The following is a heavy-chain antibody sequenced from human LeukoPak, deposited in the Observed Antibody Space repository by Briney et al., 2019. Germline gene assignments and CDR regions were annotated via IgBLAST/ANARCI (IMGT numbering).Heavy chain of an antibody. CDR1: GGTFSSYA. CDR2: IIPILGIA. J-gene: IGHJ3*02. Sequence: GASVKVSCKASGGTFSSYAISWVRQAPGQGLEWMGRIIPILGIANYAQKFQGRVTITADKSTSTAYMELSSLRSEDTAVYYCARLYSSSSLWHAFDIWGQGTMVTVSS. CDR3: ARLYSSSSLWHAFDI. D-gene: IGHD6-6*01. V-gene: IGHV1-69*04.